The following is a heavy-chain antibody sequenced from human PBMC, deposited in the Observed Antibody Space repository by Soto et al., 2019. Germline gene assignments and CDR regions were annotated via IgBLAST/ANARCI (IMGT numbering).Heavy chain of an antibody. CDR3: ARDLLAYCGGDCSDDAFDI. Sequence: SETLSLTCPVSGGSISSSSYYWGWIRQPPGKGLEWIGSIYYSGSTNYNPSLKSRVTISVDTSKNQFSLKLSSVTAADTAVYYCARDLLAYCGGDCSDDAFDIWGQGTMVTVSS. J-gene: IGHJ3*02. V-gene: IGHV4-39*07. CDR2: IYYSGST. CDR1: GGSISSSSYY. D-gene: IGHD2-21*02.